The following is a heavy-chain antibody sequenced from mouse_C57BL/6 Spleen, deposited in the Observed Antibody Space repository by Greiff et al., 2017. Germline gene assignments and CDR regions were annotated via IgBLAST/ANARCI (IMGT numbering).Heavy chain of an antibody. Sequence: EVQVVESGGGLVKPGGSLTLSCAASGFTFSDYGMHWVRQAPEKGLEWVAYISSGSSIIYYADTLKGRFTISRDNAKNTLVLQITRLTSEATAMYYCARDSTGVDGYDGSSQYYFDYWGQGTTLTVSS. CDR2: ISSGSSII. D-gene: IGHD1-1*01. J-gene: IGHJ2*01. V-gene: IGHV5-17*01. CDR1: GFTFSDYG. CDR3: ARDSTGVDGYDGSSQYYFDY.